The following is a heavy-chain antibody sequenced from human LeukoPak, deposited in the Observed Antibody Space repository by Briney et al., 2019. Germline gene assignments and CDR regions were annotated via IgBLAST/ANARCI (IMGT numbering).Heavy chain of an antibody. CDR3: ARGGSYLSAFDI. CDR1: EFTFSSYN. CDR2: ISSSSDYI. J-gene: IGHJ3*02. V-gene: IGHV3-21*04. Sequence: PGGSLRLSCAASEFTFSSYNMNWVRQAPGKGLEWVSSISSSSDYIYYADSVKGRFTISRDNAKNSLYLQMKSLRAEDTAVYYCARGGSYLSAFDIWGQGTMVTVSS. D-gene: IGHD1-26*01.